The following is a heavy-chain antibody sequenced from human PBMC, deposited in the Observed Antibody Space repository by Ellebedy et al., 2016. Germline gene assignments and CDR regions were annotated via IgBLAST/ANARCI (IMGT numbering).Heavy chain of an antibody. Sequence: ASVKVSCKASGYSFTSHGITWLRQAPGQGLEWMGWMSTYNDNINYAQKFKGRVTMTADTSTSTAYMELRILRSDDTAVYYCAKDTSYFSNWGQGTLVTVSS. CDR2: MSTYNDNI. D-gene: IGHD3-9*01. CDR3: AKDTSYFSN. V-gene: IGHV1-18*04. CDR1: GYSFTSHG. J-gene: IGHJ4*02.